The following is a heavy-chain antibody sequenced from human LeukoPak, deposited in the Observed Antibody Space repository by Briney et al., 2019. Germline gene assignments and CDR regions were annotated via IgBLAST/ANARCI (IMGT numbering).Heavy chain of an antibody. CDR3: AIGSRYFDL. CDR1: GFTFGSDW. CDR2: IKHDGSEK. V-gene: IGHV3-7*01. J-gene: IGHJ2*01. Sequence: GGSLRLSCAASGFTFGSDWMTWVRQAPGKGLEWVANIKHDGSEKYYVDSVKGRFTISRDNAKNSLYLQMNSLRAEDTAVYYCAIGSRYFDLWGRGTLVTVSS. D-gene: IGHD3-10*01.